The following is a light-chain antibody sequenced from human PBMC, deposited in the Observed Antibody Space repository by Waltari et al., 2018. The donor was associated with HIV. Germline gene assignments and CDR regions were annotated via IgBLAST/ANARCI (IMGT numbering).Light chain of an antibody. V-gene: IGKV3-20*01. J-gene: IGKJ3*01. CDR3: QQYATFPVT. CDR1: QFVSNSH. CDR2: ATS. Sequence: ENVLTQSPGTLSLSPGERATLSCRASQFVSNSHLAWYRQKPGQPPELLIYATSSRATGVPDRFSGSGSGTDFTLTISRLEPGDFVVYYCQQYATFPVTFGPGTKVHL.